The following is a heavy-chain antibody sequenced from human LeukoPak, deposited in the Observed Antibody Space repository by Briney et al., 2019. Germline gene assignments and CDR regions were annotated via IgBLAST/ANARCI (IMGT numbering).Heavy chain of an antibody. V-gene: IGHV3-23*01. D-gene: IGHD1-26*01. CDR2: ISTGGGDT. CDR3: TKGGSYAPLDY. CDR1: GFTFTDSA. Sequence: GVCLRLSCAASGFTFTDSAMTWVHQAPGKGLEWVSAISTGGGDTIYTDSVKDRFTISRDNSKNTLYLRMDSLRAEDTAIYYCTKGGSYAPLDYWGQGTLVTVSS. J-gene: IGHJ4*02.